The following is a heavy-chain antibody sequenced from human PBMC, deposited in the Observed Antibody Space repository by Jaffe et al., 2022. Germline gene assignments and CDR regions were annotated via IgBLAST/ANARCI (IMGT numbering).Heavy chain of an antibody. V-gene: IGHV3-43D*04. CDR1: GFTFDDYA. Sequence: EVQLVESGGVVVQPGGSLRLSCAASGFTFDDYAMHWVRQAPGKGLEWVSLISWDGGSTYYADSVKGRFTISRDNSKNSLYLQMNSLRAEDTALYYCAKVPSPLGYCSGGSCREYYMDVWGKGTTVTVSS. D-gene: IGHD2-15*01. CDR2: ISWDGGST. J-gene: IGHJ6*03. CDR3: AKVPSPLGYCSGGSCREYYMDV.